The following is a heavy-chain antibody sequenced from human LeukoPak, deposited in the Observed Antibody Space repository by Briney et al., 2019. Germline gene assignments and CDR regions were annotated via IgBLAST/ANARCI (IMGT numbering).Heavy chain of an antibody. V-gene: IGHV3-23*01. Sequence: GGSLRLSCAASGFTFSSYAMSWVRQAPGKGLEWVSAISGSGGSTYYADSVKGRFTISRDNSKNTLYLQMNSLRAEDTAVYYCARDTEYSSSPDYWGQGTLVTVSS. CDR2: ISGSGGST. CDR3: ARDTEYSSSPDY. J-gene: IGHJ4*02. D-gene: IGHD6-13*01. CDR1: GFTFSSYA.